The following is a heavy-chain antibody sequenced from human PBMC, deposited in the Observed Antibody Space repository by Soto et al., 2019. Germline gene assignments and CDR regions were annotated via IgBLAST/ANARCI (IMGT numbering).Heavy chain of an antibody. J-gene: IGHJ4*02. CDR1: GGSISSGGYY. CDR2: IYYSGST. V-gene: IGHV4-31*03. Sequence: SETLSLTCTVSGGSISSGGYYWSWIRQHPGKGLECIGHIYYSGSTYYNPSLKSRFIISLDTSKNRFSLKVISATAADTAVYFCARYATTGYYRFFDYWGQGTQVTVLL. D-gene: IGHD1-26*01. CDR3: ARYATTGYYRFFDY.